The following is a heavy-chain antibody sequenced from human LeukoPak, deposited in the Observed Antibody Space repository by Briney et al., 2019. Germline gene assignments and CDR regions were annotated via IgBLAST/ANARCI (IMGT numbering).Heavy chain of an antibody. D-gene: IGHD6-13*01. J-gene: IGHJ6*04. CDR1: GFTFSSYG. CDR2: ISYDGRNK. Sequence: PGGSLRLSCAASGFTFSSYGMHWVRQAPGKGLEWVAVISYDGRNKYYADSVKGRFTISRDKSKNTLYLQMNSLRAEDTAVYYCAKGHSSTWYGTDVWGKGTTVTVSS. CDR3: AKGHSSTWYGTDV. V-gene: IGHV3-30*18.